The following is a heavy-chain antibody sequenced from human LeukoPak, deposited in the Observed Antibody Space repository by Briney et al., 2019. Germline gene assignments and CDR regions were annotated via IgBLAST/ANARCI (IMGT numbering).Heavy chain of an antibody. CDR2: ISVYSGNT. CDR3: ARDGWSLGP. D-gene: IGHD2-8*01. J-gene: IGHJ5*02. V-gene: IGHV1-18*01. CDR1: GYTFASYG. Sequence: ASVKVSCKASGYTFASYGVTWVRQAPGPGPEWMAWISVYSGNTEYAQKFQDRVTLTADTSTSTVYMELRSLRSDDTAVYYCARDGWSLGPWGQGTLVTVSS.